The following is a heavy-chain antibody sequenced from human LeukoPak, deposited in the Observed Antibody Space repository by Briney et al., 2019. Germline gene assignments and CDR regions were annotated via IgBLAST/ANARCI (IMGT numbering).Heavy chain of an antibody. V-gene: IGHV3-30*02. CDR2: IRYDGNVQ. D-gene: IGHD5-18*01. CDR1: GFTFSNYG. Sequence: GGSLRLSCTASGFTFSNYGMHWVRQAPGKGLEWVAFIRYDGNVQYLLDAVKGRFTISRDNAKNSLYLQMNSLRAEDTAVYYCARSTAMARGLDYWGQGTLVTVSS. CDR3: ARSTAMARGLDY. J-gene: IGHJ4*02.